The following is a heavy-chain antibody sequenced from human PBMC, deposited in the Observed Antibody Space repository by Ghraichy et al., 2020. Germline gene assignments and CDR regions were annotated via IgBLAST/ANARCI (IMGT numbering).Heavy chain of an antibody. V-gene: IGHV4-34*01. Sequence: RAPPGRGVEWSGEVNHSGSTNYNPSLKSRVTISVDTSKNPFSLKLSSVTAADPAVYYCARGPPPYSSSWSKCDNWGPRTLVTVSS. CDR2: VNHSGST. J-gene: IGHJ4*02. CDR3: ARGPPPYSSSWSKCDN. D-gene: IGHD6-13*01.